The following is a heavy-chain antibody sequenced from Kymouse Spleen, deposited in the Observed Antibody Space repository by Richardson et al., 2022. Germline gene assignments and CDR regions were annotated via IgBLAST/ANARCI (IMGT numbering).Heavy chain of an antibody. CDR3: ARGIAARPGYGMDV. D-gene: IGHD6-6*01. CDR2: INHSGST. V-gene: IGHV4-34*01. Sequence: QVQLQQWGAGLLKPSETLSLTCAVYGGSFSGYYWSWIRQPPGKGLEWIGEINHSGSTNYNPSLKSRVTISVDTSKNQFSLKLSSVTAADTAVYYCARGIAARPGYGMDVWGQGTTVTVSS. CDR1: GGSFSGYY. J-gene: IGHJ6*02.